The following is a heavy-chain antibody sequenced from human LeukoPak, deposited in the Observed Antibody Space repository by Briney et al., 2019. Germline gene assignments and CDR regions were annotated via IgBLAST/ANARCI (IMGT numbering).Heavy chain of an antibody. D-gene: IGHD3-9*01. J-gene: IGHJ6*04. CDR2: IIPIFGTA. CDR3: AGSILTGYYTGRVDYYYYGMDV. CDR1: GGTFSSYA. V-gene: IGHV1-69*06. Sequence: GSSVKVSCKASGGTFSSYAISWVRQAPGQGLEWMGGIIPIFGTANYAQKFQGRVTITADKSTSTAYMELSGLRSEDTAVYYCAGSILTGYYTGRVDYYYYGMDVWGKGTTVTVSS.